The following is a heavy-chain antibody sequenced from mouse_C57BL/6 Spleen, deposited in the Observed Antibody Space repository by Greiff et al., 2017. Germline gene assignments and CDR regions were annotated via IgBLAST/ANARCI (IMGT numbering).Heavy chain of an antibody. CDR1: GYAFSSSW. D-gene: IGHD2-3*01. Sequence: VQLQQSGPELVKPGASVKISCKASGYAFSSSWMNWVKQRPGKGLEWIGRIYPGDGDTNYNGKFKGKATLTADKSSSTAYMQLSSLTSEDSAVYFCASYEPDFFFDYWGQGTTLTVSS. J-gene: IGHJ2*01. V-gene: IGHV1-82*01. CDR2: IYPGDGDT. CDR3: ASYEPDFFFDY.